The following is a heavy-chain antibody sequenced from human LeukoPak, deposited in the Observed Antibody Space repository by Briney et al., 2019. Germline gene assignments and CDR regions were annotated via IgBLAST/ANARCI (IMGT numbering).Heavy chain of an antibody. Sequence: GGSLRLSCAASGFTFSSDSMNWVRQAPGKGLEWVSSISSSSSYIYYADSVKGRFTISRDNAKNSLYLQMNSLRAEDTAVYYCARDPYYDYIWGPLDAFDIWGQGTMVTVSS. CDR2: ISSSSSYI. CDR3: ARDPYYDYIWGPLDAFDI. D-gene: IGHD3-16*01. CDR1: GFTFSSDS. V-gene: IGHV3-21*01. J-gene: IGHJ3*02.